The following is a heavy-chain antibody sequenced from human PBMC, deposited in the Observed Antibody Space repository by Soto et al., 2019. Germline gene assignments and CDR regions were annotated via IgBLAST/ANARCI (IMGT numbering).Heavy chain of an antibody. V-gene: IGHV4-31*03. J-gene: IGHJ3*02. CDR2: IYYSGST. CDR1: GGSISSGGYY. D-gene: IGHD2-2*01. CDR3: ARKEDCSSTSCYRGLSAFDI. Sequence: SETLSLTCTVSGGSISSGGYYWSWIRQHPGKGLEWIGYIYYSGSTYYNPSLKSRVTISVDTSKNQFSLKLSSVTAADTAVYYCARKEDCSSTSCYRGLSAFDIWGQGTMVTVSS.